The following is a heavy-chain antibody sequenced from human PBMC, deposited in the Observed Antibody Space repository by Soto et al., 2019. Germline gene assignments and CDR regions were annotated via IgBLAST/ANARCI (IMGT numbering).Heavy chain of an antibody. CDR3: ARGAVEGIVVLPAATMALGY. CDR2: IIPIFGTA. J-gene: IGHJ4*02. D-gene: IGHD2-2*01. CDR1: GGTFSSYA. V-gene: IGHV1-69*01. Sequence: QVQLVQSGAEVKKPGSSVKVSCKASGGTFSSYAISWVRQAPGQGLEWMGGIIPIFGTANYAQKFQGRVTITADESTSTPYMELSSLRSEDTAVYYCARGAVEGIVVLPAATMALGYWGQGTLVTVSS.